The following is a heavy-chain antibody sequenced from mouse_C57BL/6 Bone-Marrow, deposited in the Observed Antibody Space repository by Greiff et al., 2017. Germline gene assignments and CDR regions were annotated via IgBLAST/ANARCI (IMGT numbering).Heavy chain of an antibody. CDR2: IYPRSGNT. V-gene: IGHV1-81*01. J-gene: IGHJ4*01. CDR1: GYTFTSYG. D-gene: IGHD2-10*01. Sequence: QVQLQQSGAELARPGASVKLSCTASGYTFTSYGISWVKQRTGQGLEWIGEIYPRSGNTYYNEKFKGKATLPADKSSSTAYMELRSLTSEDSAVYFCARGAYYQFYYYAMDYWGQGTSVTVSS. CDR3: ARGAYYQFYYYAMDY.